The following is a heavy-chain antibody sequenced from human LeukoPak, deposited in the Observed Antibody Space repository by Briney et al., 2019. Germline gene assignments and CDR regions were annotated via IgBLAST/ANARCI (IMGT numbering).Heavy chain of an antibody. CDR1: GYTFTGYY. CDR2: INPNSGGT. Sequence: ASVKVSCKASGYTFTGYYMHWVRQAPGQGLEWMGWINPNSGGTNYAQKFQGRVTMTRDTSISTAYMELSRLRSDDTAVCYCARTYSRITIFGVVTYTNYFDYWGQGTLVTVSS. D-gene: IGHD3-3*01. V-gene: IGHV1-2*02. J-gene: IGHJ4*02. CDR3: ARTYSRITIFGVVTYTNYFDY.